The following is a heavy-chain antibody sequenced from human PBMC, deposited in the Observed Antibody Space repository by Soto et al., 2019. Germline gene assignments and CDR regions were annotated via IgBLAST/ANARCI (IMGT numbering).Heavy chain of an antibody. D-gene: IGHD3-22*01. V-gene: IGHV5-10-1*01. CDR2: IDPSDSQT. J-gene: IGHJ4*02. CDR3: ARQIYDSDSGPNFQYYFDS. Sequence: GESLKISCKGSGYSFAGYWITWVRQMPGKGLEWMGRIDPSDSQTYYSPSFRGHVTISAAKSITTVFLQWSSLRASDTAMYYCARQIYDSDSGPNFQYYFDSWSQGTLVTVSS. CDR1: GYSFAGYW.